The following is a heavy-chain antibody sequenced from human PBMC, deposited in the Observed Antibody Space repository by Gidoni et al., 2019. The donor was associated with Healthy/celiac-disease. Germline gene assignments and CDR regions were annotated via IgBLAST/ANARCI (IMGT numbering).Heavy chain of an antibody. J-gene: IGHJ4*02. CDR1: GGSISSYY. Sequence: QVQLQESGPGLVKPSETLSLTCPVSGGSISSYYWSWIRQPPGKGLEWIGYIYYSGSTNYNPSLKSRGTISVDTSKNQFSLKLSSVTAADTAVYYCARGSPRHIVVVTAIDFDYWGQGTLVTVSS. V-gene: IGHV4-59*01. CDR2: IYYSGST. CDR3: ARGSPRHIVVVTAIDFDY. D-gene: IGHD2-21*02.